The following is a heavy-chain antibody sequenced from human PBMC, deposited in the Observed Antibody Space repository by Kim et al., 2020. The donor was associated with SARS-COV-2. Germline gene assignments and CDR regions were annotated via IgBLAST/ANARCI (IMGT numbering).Heavy chain of an antibody. V-gene: IGHV3-9*01. J-gene: IGHJ4*02. D-gene: IGHD1-26*01. CDR2: INWNSATI. Sequence: GGSLRLSCAASGFSFGDYAIHWVRQAPGKGLEWVSGINWNSATIGYADSVKGRFTISRDNAKNSLYLQMNSLRPEDTALYYCAKYSGTYRGYFDYWGQGTLVTVSS. CDR1: GFSFGDYA. CDR3: AKYSGTYRGYFDY.